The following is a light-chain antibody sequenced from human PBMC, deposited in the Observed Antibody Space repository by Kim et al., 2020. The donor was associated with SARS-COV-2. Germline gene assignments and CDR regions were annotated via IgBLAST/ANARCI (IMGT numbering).Light chain of an antibody. CDR2: DVS. Sequence: QSALTQPASVSGSPGQSITISCTGTNSDVGGYNYVSWYQQHPGKAPKLMIYDVSNRPSGLSNRFSGSKSGNTASLTISGLQAEDEADYYCMSYRRGSTYVFGSGTKVTVL. CDR3: MSYRRGSTYV. J-gene: IGLJ1*01. CDR1: NSDVGGYNY. V-gene: IGLV2-14*03.